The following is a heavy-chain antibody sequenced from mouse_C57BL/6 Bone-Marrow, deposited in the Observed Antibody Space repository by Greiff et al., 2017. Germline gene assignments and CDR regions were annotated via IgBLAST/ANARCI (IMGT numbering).Heavy chain of an antibody. CDR3: VRRGVDYYGSSSAWFAY. V-gene: IGHV10-1*01. D-gene: IGHD1-1*01. CDR1: GFSFNTYA. J-gene: IGHJ3*01. CDR2: IRSTSNNYAT. Sequence: EVNLKESGGGLVQPKGSLKLSCAASGFSFNTYAMTWVRQAPGKGLEWVARIRSTSNNYATYYADSVKDRFTISTDDSESMLYLQMNNLKTEDTAMYYGVRRGVDYYGSSSAWFAYWGQGTLVTVSA.